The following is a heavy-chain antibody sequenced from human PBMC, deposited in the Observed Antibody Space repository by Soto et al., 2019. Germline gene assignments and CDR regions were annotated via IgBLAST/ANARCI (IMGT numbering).Heavy chain of an antibody. Sequence: ASVKVSCKASGYTFTGYYMHWVRQAPGQGLEWMGWINPNSGGTNYAQKFQDWVTMTRDTSISTAYMELSRLRSDDTAVYFWAREGGGDQGAFDIWGQGTMVTVSS. D-gene: IGHD2-21*01. V-gene: IGHV1-2*04. J-gene: IGHJ3*02. CDR1: GYTFTGYY. CDR3: AREGGGDQGAFDI. CDR2: INPNSGGT.